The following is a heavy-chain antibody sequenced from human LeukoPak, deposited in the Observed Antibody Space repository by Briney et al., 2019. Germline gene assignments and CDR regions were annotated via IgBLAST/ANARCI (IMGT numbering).Heavy chain of an antibody. V-gene: IGHV3-7*01. Sequence: PGGSLRLSCAASGFTFSSYWMSWVRQAPGKGLEWVANIKQDGSEKYYVDSVKGRFTFSRDNAKNSLYLQMNSLRAGDTAVYYCARAAYSSTWYSRYFDLWGRGTLVTVSS. J-gene: IGHJ2*01. D-gene: IGHD6-13*01. CDR2: IKQDGSEK. CDR1: GFTFSSYW. CDR3: ARAAYSSTWYSRYFDL.